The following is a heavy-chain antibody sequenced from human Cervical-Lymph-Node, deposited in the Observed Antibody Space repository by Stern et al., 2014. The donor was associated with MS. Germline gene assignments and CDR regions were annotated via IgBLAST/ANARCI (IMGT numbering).Heavy chain of an antibody. D-gene: IGHD4-11*01. V-gene: IGHV7-4-1*02. CDR2: INKHTGEP. J-gene: IGHJ4*02. Sequence: VQLVESGSEMKEPGASVKVSCKGSGYTFTNYALNWVRQAPGQGLEWVGWINKHTGEPTYAQDFTGRFVFSLDTSVSTAYLQISGLKADDTAVYYCARQDSNYIFDYWGQGTLVTVSS. CDR1: GYTFTNYA. CDR3: ARQDSNYIFDY.